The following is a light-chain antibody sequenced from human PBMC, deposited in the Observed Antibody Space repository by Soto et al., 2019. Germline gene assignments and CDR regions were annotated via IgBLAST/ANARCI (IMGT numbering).Light chain of an antibody. CDR2: GAS. V-gene: IGKV3-15*01. Sequence: EIVMTQSPATLSVSPGERATLSCRASQSVSSNLAWYQQKPGQAPRLLIYGASTRASGIPGRFSGSGSGTEFPLTISSLQSEDFAIYYCQHYNNWPPWTFGQGTKVEIK. J-gene: IGKJ1*01. CDR3: QHYNNWPPWT. CDR1: QSVSSN.